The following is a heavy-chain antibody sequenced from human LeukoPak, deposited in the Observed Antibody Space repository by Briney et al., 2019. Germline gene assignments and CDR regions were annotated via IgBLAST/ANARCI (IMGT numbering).Heavy chain of an antibody. CDR1: GFTFSSYG. CDR3: AKGFGGSGSYYCPFDY. D-gene: IGHD3-10*01. V-gene: IGHV3-48*01. Sequence: GGSLRLSCAASGFTFSSYGMHWDRQAPGKGLEWVSYISSSSSTIYYADSVKGRFTISRDNSKNTLSLQMNSLRAEDTAVYYCAKGFGGSGSYYCPFDYWGQGTLVTVSS. J-gene: IGHJ4*02. CDR2: ISSSSSTI.